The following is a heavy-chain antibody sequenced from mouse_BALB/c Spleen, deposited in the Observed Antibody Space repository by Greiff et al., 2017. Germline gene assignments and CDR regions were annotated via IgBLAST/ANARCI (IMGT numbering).Heavy chain of an antibody. CDR3: SRYVDV. V-gene: IGHV14-4*02. Sequence: VQLQQSGPELVRPGASVKMSCKASGYTFTSYWMHWVKQRPEQGLEWIGWIDPENGDTEYAPKFQGKATMTADTSSNTAYLQLSSLTSEDTAVYYCSRYVDVWGEGTTVTVSS. CDR2: IDPENGDT. J-gene: IGHJ1*01. CDR1: GYTFTSYW.